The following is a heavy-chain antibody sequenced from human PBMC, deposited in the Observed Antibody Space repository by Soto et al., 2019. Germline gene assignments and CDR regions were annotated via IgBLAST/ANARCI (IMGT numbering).Heavy chain of an antibody. Sequence: EVQLVESGGGLVQPGGSLRLSCAASGFTFSTHSMNWVRQAPGKGLEWISYITSNGVTMYADSVKGRFTISRDNAKNSLYLHMNSLRGEDTAVYFCVGEVGFQLIYWGQGTLVTVSS. CDR2: ITSNGVT. CDR3: VGEVGFQLIY. CDR1: GFTFSTHS. J-gene: IGHJ4*02. D-gene: IGHD3-16*01. V-gene: IGHV3-48*01.